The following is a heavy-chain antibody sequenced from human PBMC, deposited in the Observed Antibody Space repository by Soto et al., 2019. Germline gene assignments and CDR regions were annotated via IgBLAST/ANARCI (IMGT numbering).Heavy chain of an antibody. J-gene: IGHJ6*02. CDR2: ISAYNGNT. CDR1: GYTFTSYG. V-gene: IGHV1-18*04. D-gene: IGHD5-12*01. Sequence: ASLKVSCKASGYTFTSYGISWVRQAPVQGLEWMGWISAYNGNTNYAQKLQGRVTMTTDTSTSTAYMELRSLRSDDTAVYYCATSFGYEYYYYGMDVWGQGTTVTVAS. CDR3: ATSFGYEYYYYGMDV.